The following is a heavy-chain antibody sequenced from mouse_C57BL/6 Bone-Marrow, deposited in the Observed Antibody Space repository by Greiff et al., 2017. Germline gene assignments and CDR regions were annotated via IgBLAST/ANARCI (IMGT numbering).Heavy chain of an antibody. J-gene: IGHJ2*01. D-gene: IGHD2-3*01. CDR2: IDPSDSYT. CDR1: GYTFTSYW. V-gene: IGHV1-69*01. Sequence: VKLQQPGAELVMPGASVKLSCKASGYTFTSYWMHLVKQRPGQGLEWIGEIDPSDSYTNYNQKFKGKSTLTVDKSSTTAYMQLSSLTSEDSAVYYCAREDDGYYPDYWGQGTTLTVSS. CDR3: AREDDGYYPDY.